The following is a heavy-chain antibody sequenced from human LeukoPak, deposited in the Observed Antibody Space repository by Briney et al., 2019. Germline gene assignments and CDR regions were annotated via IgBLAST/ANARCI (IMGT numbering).Heavy chain of an antibody. CDR1: GFTFSSYA. Sequence: AGGSLRLSCVASGFTFSSYAMSWVRQAPGKGLEWVSAISGSGGSTYYADSVKGRFTISRDNSKNTLYLQMNSLRAEDTAVYYCAKFGGGYGSGSYGEYYYYYYGMDVWGKGTTVTVSS. V-gene: IGHV3-23*01. CDR2: ISGSGGST. CDR3: AKFGGGYGSGSYGEYYYYYYGMDV. D-gene: IGHD3-10*01. J-gene: IGHJ6*04.